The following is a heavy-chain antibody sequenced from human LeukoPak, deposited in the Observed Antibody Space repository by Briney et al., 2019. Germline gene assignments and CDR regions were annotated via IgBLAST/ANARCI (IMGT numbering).Heavy chain of an antibody. CDR1: GFTFSSYA. J-gene: IGHJ4*02. D-gene: IGHD3-22*01. CDR3: ARGSAIVVVINYDY. CDR2: ISYDGSNK. V-gene: IGHV3-30-3*01. Sequence: GGSLRLSCAASGFTFSSYAMHWVRQAPGKGLEWVADISYDGSNKYYADSVKGRFTISRDNSKNTLYLQMNSLRAEDTAVYYCARGSAIVVVINYDYWGQGTLVTVSS.